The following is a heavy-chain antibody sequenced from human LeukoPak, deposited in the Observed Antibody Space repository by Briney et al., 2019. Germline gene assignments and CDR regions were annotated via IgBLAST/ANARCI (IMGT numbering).Heavy chain of an antibody. V-gene: IGHV3-30-3*01. D-gene: IGHD1-14*01. Sequence: GGSLRLSCAASGFTFSSYAMHWVRQAPGKGLEWVAVISYDGSNKYYADSVKGRFTISRDNSKNTLYLQMNSLRAEDTAVYYCARTSLDRGHAFDIWGQGTMVTVSS. J-gene: IGHJ3*02. CDR1: GFTFSSYA. CDR3: ARTSLDRGHAFDI. CDR2: ISYDGSNK.